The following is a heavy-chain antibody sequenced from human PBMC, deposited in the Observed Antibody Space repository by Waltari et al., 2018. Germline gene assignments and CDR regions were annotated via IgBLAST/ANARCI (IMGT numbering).Heavy chain of an antibody. D-gene: IGHD3-3*01. Sequence: QITLKESGPTLVKPTQTLTLTCTFSGFSLSTSGVGVGWIRQPPGKALEWLALIYWNDDKRYSPSRKGRLTITKDTSKNQVVLTMTNRDPVDTATYHCAHSLKPPYDCWSDNWFDPWGQGTLVTVSS. CDR1: GFSLSTSGVG. V-gene: IGHV2-5*01. CDR2: IYWNDDK. CDR3: AHSLKPPYDCWSDNWFDP. J-gene: IGHJ5*02.